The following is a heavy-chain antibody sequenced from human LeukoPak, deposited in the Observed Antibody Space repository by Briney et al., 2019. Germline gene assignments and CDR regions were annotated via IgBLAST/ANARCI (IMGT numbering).Heavy chain of an antibody. D-gene: IGHD3-3*01. V-gene: IGHV4-34*01. CDR2: INHIGST. CDR1: GGSFSGYY. Sequence: PSETLSLTCAVYGGSFSGYYWSWIRQPPGKGLEWIGEINHIGSTNYNPSLKSRVTISVDTSKNQFSLKLSSVTAADTAVYYCARGPYYDFWSGYWVYWFDPWGQGTLVTVSS. CDR3: ARGPYYDFWSGYWVYWFDP. J-gene: IGHJ5*02.